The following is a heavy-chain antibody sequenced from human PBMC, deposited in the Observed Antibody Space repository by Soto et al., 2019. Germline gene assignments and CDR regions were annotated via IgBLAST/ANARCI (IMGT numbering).Heavy chain of an antibody. Sequence: QVQLQQWGAGLLKPSETLSLTCAVYGGSFSGYYWSWIRQPPGKGLEWIGEINHSGSTNYNPSLKSRVTISVDTSKNQFSLKLSSVTAADTAVYYCARAREGVGDYWGQGTLVTVSS. CDR2: INHSGST. V-gene: IGHV4-34*01. J-gene: IGHJ4*02. D-gene: IGHD3-16*01. CDR1: GGSFSGYY. CDR3: ARAREGVGDY.